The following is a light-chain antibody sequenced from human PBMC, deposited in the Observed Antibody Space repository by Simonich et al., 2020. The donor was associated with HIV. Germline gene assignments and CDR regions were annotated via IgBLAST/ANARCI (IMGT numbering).Light chain of an antibody. J-gene: IGLJ3*02. Sequence: QLVLTQSPSASASLGASVRLTCPLSSEHTRYDIAWHQQQPEKGPRSLLKVDSDCSHSKGDGIPDRFSGSSYGAERYLTISSLQSEDEADYYCQTWGAGAGANWVFGGGTKLTVL. CDR3: QTWGAGAGANWV. V-gene: IGLV4-69*01. CDR2: VDSDCSH. CDR1: SEHTRYD.